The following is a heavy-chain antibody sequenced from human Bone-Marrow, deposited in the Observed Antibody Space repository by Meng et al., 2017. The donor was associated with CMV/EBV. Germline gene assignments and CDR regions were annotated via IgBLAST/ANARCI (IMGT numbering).Heavy chain of an antibody. V-gene: IGHV1-2*02. D-gene: IGHD3-10*01. Sequence: ASVKVSCKASGYTFSGYYIHWVRQAPGQGLKWMGWINPNSGGTNSAQKFQGRVTMTRDTSISTAYMELSRLRSDDTAVYYCARAIVREIILSGWDSWGQGTLVTVSS. CDR1: GYTFSGYY. J-gene: IGHJ4*02. CDR3: ARAIVREIILSGWDS. CDR2: INPNSGGT.